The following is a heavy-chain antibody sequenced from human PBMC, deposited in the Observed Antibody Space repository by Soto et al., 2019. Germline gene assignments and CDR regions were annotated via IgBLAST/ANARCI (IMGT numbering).Heavy chain of an antibody. J-gene: IGHJ4*02. CDR1: GYTLTELS. CDR3: ARGGPRRDGQNADH. Sequence: ASVKVSCKVSGYTLTELSMHWVRQAPGKGLEWMGGFDPEDGETIYAQKFQGRVTMTEDTSTDTAYMELSSLRSEDTAVYYCARGGPRRDGQNADHWGQGTLVTVSS. CDR2: FDPEDGET. V-gene: IGHV1-24*01.